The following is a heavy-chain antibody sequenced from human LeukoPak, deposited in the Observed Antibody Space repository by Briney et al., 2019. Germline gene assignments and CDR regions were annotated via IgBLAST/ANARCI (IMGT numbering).Heavy chain of an antibody. CDR1: GGSISSSSYY. D-gene: IGHD2-21*02. V-gene: IGHV4-39*07. CDR3: ARGGNIVVVTAVDY. J-gene: IGHJ4*02. Sequence: PSETLSLTCTVSGGSISSSSYYWGWIRQPPGKGLEWIGSIYYSGSTYYNPSLKSRVTISVDTSKNQFSLKLSSVTAADTAVYYCARGGNIVVVTAVDYWGQGTLVTVSS. CDR2: IYYSGST.